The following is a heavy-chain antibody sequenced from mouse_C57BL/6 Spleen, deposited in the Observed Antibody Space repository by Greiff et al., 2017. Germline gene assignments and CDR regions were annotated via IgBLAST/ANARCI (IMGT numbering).Heavy chain of an antibody. CDR3: ARHGLDYGTLYYYAMDY. J-gene: IGHJ4*01. V-gene: IGHV1-55*01. CDR2: IYPGSGST. Sequence: QVQLKQPGAELVKPGASVKMSCKASGYTFTSYWITWVKQRPGQGLEWIGDIYPGSGSTNYNEKFKSKATLTVDTSSSTAYMQLSSLTSEDSAVYYCARHGLDYGTLYYYAMDYWGQGTSVTVSS. D-gene: IGHD1-1*01. CDR1: GYTFTSYW.